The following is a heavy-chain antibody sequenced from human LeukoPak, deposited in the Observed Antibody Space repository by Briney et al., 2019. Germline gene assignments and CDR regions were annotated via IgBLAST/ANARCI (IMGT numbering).Heavy chain of an antibody. CDR3: TRAQLGIRY. CDR1: GFTFGDYA. D-gene: IGHD7-27*01. Sequence: QPGRSLRLSCTASGFTFGDYAMSWVRQAPGKGLEWVGFIGSKAYGGTTEYAASVKGRFTISRDDSKSIVYLQMNSLKTEDTAVYYCTRAQLGIRYWGQGTLVTVSS. V-gene: IGHV3-49*04. J-gene: IGHJ4*02. CDR2: IGSKAYGGTT.